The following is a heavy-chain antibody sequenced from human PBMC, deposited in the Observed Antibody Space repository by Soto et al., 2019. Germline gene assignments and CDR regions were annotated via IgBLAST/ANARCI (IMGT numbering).Heavy chain of an antibody. CDR3: ARDRGGQYYYGSGSYYGMGV. V-gene: IGHV1-69*01. Sequence: QVQLVQSGAEVKKPGSSVKVSCKASGGTFSSYAISWVRQAPGQGLEWMGGIIPIFGTANYAQKFQGRVTITADESTSTAYMELSSLRSEDTAVYYCARDRGGQYYYGSGSYYGMGVWGQGTTVTVSS. CDR2: IIPIFGTA. D-gene: IGHD3-10*01. J-gene: IGHJ6*02. CDR1: GGTFSSYA.